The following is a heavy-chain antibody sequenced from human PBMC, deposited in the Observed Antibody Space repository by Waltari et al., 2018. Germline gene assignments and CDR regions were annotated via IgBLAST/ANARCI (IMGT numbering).Heavy chain of an antibody. Sequence: EGQLVESGGGLVKPGGSLSLSCVASGSSFSDAWMNWVRQAPGKGLEWVGRIKRQSDGGTTGYATPVKGRFIISRDDSKNTLSLQMNRLKTEDTAVYYCTTGRDEIWGQGSLVTVSS. V-gene: IGHV3-15*07. CDR1: GSSFSDAW. CDR2: IKRQSDGGTT. CDR3: TTGRDEI. J-gene: IGHJ4*02.